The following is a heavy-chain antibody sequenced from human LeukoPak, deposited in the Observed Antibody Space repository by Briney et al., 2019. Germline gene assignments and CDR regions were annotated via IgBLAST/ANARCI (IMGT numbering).Heavy chain of an antibody. Sequence: GGSLRLSCAASGFTFSSYGMHWVRQAPGKGLEWVAVIWYDGSNKYYADSVKGRFTISRDNSKNTLYLQMNSLRAEDTAVYYCARDLRPGAVPPSLFDYWGQGTLVTVSS. D-gene: IGHD1-26*01. CDR3: ARDLRPGAVPPSLFDY. V-gene: IGHV3-33*01. J-gene: IGHJ4*02. CDR1: GFTFSSYG. CDR2: IWYDGSNK.